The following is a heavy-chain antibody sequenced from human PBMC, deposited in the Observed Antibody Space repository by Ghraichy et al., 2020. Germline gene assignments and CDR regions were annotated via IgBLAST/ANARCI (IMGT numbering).Heavy chain of an antibody. D-gene: IGHD6-19*01. J-gene: IGHJ6*02. CDR3: AREHSSGWYNYYYGMDV. CDR1: GDSVSSNSAA. V-gene: IGHV6-1*01. Sequence: SQTLSLTCAISGDSVSSNSAAWNWIRQSPSRGLEWLGRTYYRSKWYNDYAVSVKSRITINPDTSKNQFSLQLNSVTPEDTAVYYCAREHSSGWYNYYYGMDVWGQGTTVTVSS. CDR2: TYYRSKWYN.